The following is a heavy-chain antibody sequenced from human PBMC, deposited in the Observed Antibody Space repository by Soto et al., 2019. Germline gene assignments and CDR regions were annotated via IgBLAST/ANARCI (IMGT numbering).Heavy chain of an antibody. J-gene: IGHJ5*02. V-gene: IGHV3-21*01. CDR1: GFTFSSYS. Sequence: GGSLRLSCAASGFTFSSYSMNWVRQAPGKGLEWVSSISSSSSYIYYADSVKGRFTISRDNAKNSLYLQMNSLRAEDTAVYYCASSSSTTSNNWFDPWGQGTLVTVSS. CDR2: ISSSSSYI. CDR3: ASSSSTTSNNWFDP. D-gene: IGHD2-2*01.